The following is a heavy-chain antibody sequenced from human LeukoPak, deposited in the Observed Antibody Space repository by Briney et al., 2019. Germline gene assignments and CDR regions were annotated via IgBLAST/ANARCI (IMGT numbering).Heavy chain of an antibody. Sequence: GASVKVSCKASGYTFTSYYMHWVRQAPGQGLEWMGIINPSGGSTSYAQKFQGRVTMTRDTSTSTVYMELSSLRSEDTVVYYCARDRLRGYSGKNWFDPWGQGTLVTVSP. CDR2: INPSGGST. CDR1: GYTFTSYY. V-gene: IGHV1-46*01. CDR3: ARDRLRGYSGKNWFDP. D-gene: IGHD5-18*01. J-gene: IGHJ5*02.